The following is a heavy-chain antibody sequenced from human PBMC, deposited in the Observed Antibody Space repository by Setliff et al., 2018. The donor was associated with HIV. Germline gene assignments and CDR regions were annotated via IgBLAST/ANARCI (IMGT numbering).Heavy chain of an antibody. CDR3: ARDYSGWYYFDC. CDR2: IYYSGNT. J-gene: IGHJ4*02. D-gene: IGHD6-19*01. Sequence: SETLSLTCTVSGGSIINNFWSWIRLPPGKGLEYIGYIYYSGNTDYNPSLKSRVTISVDRSKNQFSLKLNSVTAADTAVYYCARDYSGWYYFDCWGQGTLVTVSS. CDR1: GGSIINNF. V-gene: IGHV4-59*01.